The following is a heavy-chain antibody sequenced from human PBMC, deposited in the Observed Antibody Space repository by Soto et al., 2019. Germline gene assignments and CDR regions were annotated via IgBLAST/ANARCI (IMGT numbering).Heavy chain of an antibody. J-gene: IGHJ4*02. CDR3: SREYCSGGNCYSPFDY. CDR1: GFTFGDYA. Sequence: PGGSLRLSCTASGFTFGDYAMSWFRQAPGKGLEWVGFIRSKVYGGTTEYAASVKGRFTISRDDSKSIAYLQMNSLKTEDTAVYYCSREYCSGGNCYSPFDYWGQGTLVTVSS. CDR2: IRSKVYGGTT. D-gene: IGHD2-15*01. V-gene: IGHV3-49*03.